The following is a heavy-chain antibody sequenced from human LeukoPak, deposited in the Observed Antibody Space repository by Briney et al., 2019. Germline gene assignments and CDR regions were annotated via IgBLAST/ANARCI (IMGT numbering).Heavy chain of an antibody. CDR1: GFTFSSHA. Sequence: GGSLRLSCSASGFTFSSHAMYWVRQAPGKGLEYVSAITSNGGSAYYADSVKGRFTISRDNSRNTLYLQMSSLRGDDTAVYYCVGFRATAGLYWGQGTLVTVSS. V-gene: IGHV3-64D*06. D-gene: IGHD6-13*01. CDR3: VGFRATAGLY. CDR2: ITSNGGSA. J-gene: IGHJ4*02.